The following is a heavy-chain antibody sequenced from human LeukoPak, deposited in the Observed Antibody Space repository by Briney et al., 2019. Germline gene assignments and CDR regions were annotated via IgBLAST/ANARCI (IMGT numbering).Heavy chain of an antibody. CDR1: GGSISSYY. CDR3: ARGGGLDYLFNAFDI. V-gene: IGHV3-11*04. D-gene: IGHD3-9*01. J-gene: IGHJ3*02. CDR2: ISSSGSTI. Sequence: LSLTCTVSGGSISSYYWSWIRQPPGKGLEWVSYISSSGSTIDYADSVKGRFTISRDNAKNSLYLQMNSLRAEDTAVYYCARGGGLDYLFNAFDIWGQGTMVTVSS.